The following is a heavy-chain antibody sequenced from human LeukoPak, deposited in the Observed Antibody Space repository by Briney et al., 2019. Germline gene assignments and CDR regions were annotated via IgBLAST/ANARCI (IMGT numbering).Heavy chain of an antibody. D-gene: IGHD6-13*01. CDR2: IYTSGST. J-gene: IGHJ3*02. CDR3: ARGRIAAGGAFDI. V-gene: IGHV4-61*02. CDR1: GGSISSGSYY. Sequence: PSETLSLTCTVSGGSISSGSYYWSWIRQPAGKGLEWIGRIYTSGSTNYNPSLKSRVTISVDTSKNQFSLKLSSVTAADTAVYYCARGRIAAGGAFDIWGQGTMVTVSS.